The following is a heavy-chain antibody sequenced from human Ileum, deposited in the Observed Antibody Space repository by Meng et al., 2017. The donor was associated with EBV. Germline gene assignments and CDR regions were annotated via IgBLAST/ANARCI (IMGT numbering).Heavy chain of an antibody. CDR1: GYTFTNYG. Sequence: QDQLVKSGGEVKKPGASVKVSGKASGYTFTNYGITWVRQAPGQGLEWMGWISAYNGNTNYAQTLQGRVTMTTDTSTSTAYMELGSLRSDDTAVYYCARVEVGITSGDYWGQGTLVTVSS. CDR2: ISAYNGNT. D-gene: IGHD1-26*01. V-gene: IGHV1-18*01. J-gene: IGHJ4*02. CDR3: ARVEVGITSGDY.